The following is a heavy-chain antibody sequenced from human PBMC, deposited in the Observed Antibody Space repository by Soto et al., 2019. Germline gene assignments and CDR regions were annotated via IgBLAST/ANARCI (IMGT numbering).Heavy chain of an antibody. V-gene: IGHV3-74*01. CDR3: ARGGWKAYYMDV. Sequence: EVQLVESGGGLIQPGGSLRLSCAASGFSFSDYWIHWVRQVPGKRLVWVSRIKGDETTTNYADFVKGRFTISRDNAKNTVFLQMNSLRVEDTAVYYCARGGWKAYYMDVWGKGATVSVSS. CDR2: IKGDETTT. CDR1: GFSFSDYW. J-gene: IGHJ6*03. D-gene: IGHD1-1*01.